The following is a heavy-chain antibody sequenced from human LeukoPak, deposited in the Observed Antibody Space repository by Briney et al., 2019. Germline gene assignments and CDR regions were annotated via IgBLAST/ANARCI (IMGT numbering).Heavy chain of an antibody. Sequence: GGSLRLSCAASGFTFSSYGMHWVRQAPGKGREWVAVIWYDGSNKYYAESVKGRFTISRDNSKNTLYLQMNSLRAEDTAVYYCAKYDSSGYTPYDAFDIWGQGTMVTVSS. CDR1: GFTFSSYG. CDR3: AKYDSSGYTPYDAFDI. J-gene: IGHJ3*02. D-gene: IGHD3-22*01. CDR2: IWYDGSNK. V-gene: IGHV3-33*06.